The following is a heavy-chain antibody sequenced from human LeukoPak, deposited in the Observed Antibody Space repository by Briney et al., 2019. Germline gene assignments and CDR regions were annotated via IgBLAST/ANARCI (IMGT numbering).Heavy chain of an antibody. CDR2: ISYSGTT. D-gene: IGHD2-2*01. CDR3: ARDEPDPDLSSGGPAAHPTSYYYYGMDV. J-gene: IGHJ6*02. Sequence: SETLSLTCTVSGGSISSSSSDYYWGWVRQPPAKGLEWIGSISYSGTTNYNPSLKSRVTISVDTSKNQFSLKLSSVTAADTAVYYCARDEPDPDLSSGGPAAHPTSYYYYGMDVWGQGTTVTVSS. CDR1: GGSISSSSSDYY. V-gene: IGHV4-39*07.